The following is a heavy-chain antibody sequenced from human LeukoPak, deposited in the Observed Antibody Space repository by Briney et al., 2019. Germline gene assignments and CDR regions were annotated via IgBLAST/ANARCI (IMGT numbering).Heavy chain of an antibody. V-gene: IGHV4-31*03. J-gene: IGHJ4*02. CDR3: ARGGPRSLHY. D-gene: IGHD3-10*01. CDR1: GGSISSGGYY. Sequence: SETLSLTCTVSGGSISSGGYYWSWIRQHPGKGLEWIGYIYYSGSTYYNPPLKSRVTISVDTSKNQFSLKLSSVTAADTAVYYCARGGPRSLHYWGQGTLVTVSS. CDR2: IYYSGST.